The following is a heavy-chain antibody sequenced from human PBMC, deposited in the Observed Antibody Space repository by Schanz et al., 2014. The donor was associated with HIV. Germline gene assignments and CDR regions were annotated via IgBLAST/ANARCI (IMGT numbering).Heavy chain of an antibody. CDR1: GFTFSSYG. CDR2: ISYDGSDK. D-gene: IGHD2-15*01. CDR3: ARGSGPYYYYYGMDV. V-gene: IGHV3-30*03. Sequence: QVQLVESGRGVVQPGRSLRLSCAASGFTFSSYGMHWVRQAPGKGLEWVAVISYDGSDKYYAESVKGRFIISRDNFKNTLYLQMNSLRAEDTAVYYCARGSGPYYYYYGMDVWGQGTTVTVSS. J-gene: IGHJ6*02.